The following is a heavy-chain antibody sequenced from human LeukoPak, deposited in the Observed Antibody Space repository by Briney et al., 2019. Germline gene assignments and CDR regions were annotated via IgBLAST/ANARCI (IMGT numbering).Heavy chain of an antibody. V-gene: IGHV4-59*01. CDR3: ARVDPDSSSTLEVFDY. Sequence: SETLSLTCTVSGGSISSYYWSWIRQPPGKGLEWIGYIYYSGSTNYNPSLKSRVTISVDTSKNQFSLKLSSVTAADTAVYYCARVDPDSSSTLEVFDYWGQGTLVTVSA. CDR2: IYYSGST. D-gene: IGHD6-6*01. CDR1: GGSISSYY. J-gene: IGHJ4*02.